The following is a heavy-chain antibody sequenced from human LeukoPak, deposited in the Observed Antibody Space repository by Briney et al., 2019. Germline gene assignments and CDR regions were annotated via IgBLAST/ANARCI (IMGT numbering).Heavy chain of an antibody. CDR1: GFTFSRYA. D-gene: IGHD6-25*01. V-gene: IGHV3-30*04. J-gene: IGHJ4*02. CDR2: ISYDGSNK. CDR3: ARVSGRLSRHYFDY. Sequence: PGRFLRLSCAASGFTFSRYAMHWVRQAPGKGLEWVAVISYDGSNKYYADSVKGRFTISRDNSKNTLYLQMNSLRAEDTAVYYCARVSGRLSRHYFDYWGQGTLVTVSS.